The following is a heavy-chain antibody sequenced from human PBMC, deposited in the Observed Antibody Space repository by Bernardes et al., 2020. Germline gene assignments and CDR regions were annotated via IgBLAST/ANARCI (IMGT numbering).Heavy chain of an antibody. V-gene: IGHV3-53*01. J-gene: IGHJ4*02. CDR2: IHIAGTT. CDR3: ARGDRLSTFPFNY. CDR1: GFTVGDNF. D-gene: IGHD2-21*02. Sequence: GGSLRLSCAVSGFTVGDNFMTWVRQAPGKGLEWVSVIHIAGTTYYADFVKGRFTTSRDYSRNTLLLQMSSLRVDDTAVYYCARGDRLSTFPFNYWGQGTLVTVSS.